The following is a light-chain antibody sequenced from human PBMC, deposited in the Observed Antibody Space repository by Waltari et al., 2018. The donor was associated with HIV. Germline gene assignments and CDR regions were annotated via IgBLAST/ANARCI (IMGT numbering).Light chain of an antibody. CDR1: SSDVGGDTY. J-gene: IGLJ1*01. CDR3: SSYSANNNFDV. V-gene: IGLV2-8*01. Sequence: QSALTQPPSASGSPGQSVTISCTGTSSDVGGDTYVSWYQQHPGKAPKLIIYEVRKRPSGVPYRVSGSKPGNTASLTASGLQAEDEADYDCSSYSANNNFDVFGTGTKVTVL. CDR2: EVR.